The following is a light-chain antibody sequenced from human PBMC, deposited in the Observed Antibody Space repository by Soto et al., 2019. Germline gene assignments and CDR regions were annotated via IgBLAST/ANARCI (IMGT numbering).Light chain of an antibody. V-gene: IGLV2-14*01. Sequence: QSALTQPASVSGSPGQSITISCTGTSSDVGGYNYVSWYQQHPGKAPKLMIYEVSNRPLRVSNRFSGSKSGNTTSLTISGLQAEEEADYYCSSYTSSSTVCGTGTKVTV. J-gene: IGLJ1*01. CDR1: SSDVGGYNY. CDR2: EVS. CDR3: SSYTSSSTV.